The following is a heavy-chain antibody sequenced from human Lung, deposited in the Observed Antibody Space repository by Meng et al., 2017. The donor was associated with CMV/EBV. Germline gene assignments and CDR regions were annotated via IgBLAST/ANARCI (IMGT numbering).Heavy chain of an antibody. D-gene: IGHD7-27*01. Sequence: QVQLQQSGPALVKPSQTLSLTWALSGDIVTGYSAAWNWFMPSPTRVLVWLVRTYYRSKWNYDYAVPVKRRITINPDTSKHQFSLQLNSVTPEDTAVYYCARVGMSLDYWGQGTLVTVSS. CDR2: TYYRSKWNY. CDR3: ARVGMSLDY. J-gene: IGHJ4*02. V-gene: IGHV6-1*01. CDR1: GDIVTGYSAA.